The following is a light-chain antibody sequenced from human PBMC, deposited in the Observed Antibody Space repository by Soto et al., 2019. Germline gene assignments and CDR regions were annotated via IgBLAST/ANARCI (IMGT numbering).Light chain of an antibody. V-gene: IGLV2-14*01. CDR3: RSYTRSSTYV. CDR1: SRDVGGYNY. J-gene: IGLJ1*01. CDR2: EVS. Sequence: QSALTQPASVSESPGQSITISCTGTSRDVGGYNYVSWYQQHPGEVPRLVLYEVSNRPSGVSSRFSGSKSGNTASLTISGVLAEDEADYYCRSYTRSSTYVFGTGTKVTLL.